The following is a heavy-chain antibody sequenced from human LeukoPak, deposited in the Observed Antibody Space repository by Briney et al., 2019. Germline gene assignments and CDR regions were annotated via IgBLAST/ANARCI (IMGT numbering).Heavy chain of an antibody. CDR3: ARDSSSTWYAHLDY. CDR2: IYTSGST. J-gene: IGHJ4*02. D-gene: IGHD6-13*01. Sequence: TSQTLSLTCTVSGGSISSGSYYWSWIRQPAGKGLEWIGRIYTSGSTNYNPSLKSRVTISVDTSKNQFSLKLSSVTAADPAVYSCARDSSSTWYAHLDYWGQGTRVTVSS. V-gene: IGHV4-61*02. CDR1: GGSISSGSYY.